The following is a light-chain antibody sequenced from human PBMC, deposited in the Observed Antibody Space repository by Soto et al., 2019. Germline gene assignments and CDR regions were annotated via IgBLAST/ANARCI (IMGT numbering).Light chain of an antibody. CDR3: QSYDSSLSGSV. CDR1: SSNIGAGYH. V-gene: IGLV1-40*01. Sequence: QSVLTQPPSVSGAPGQRVTISCTGSSSNIGAGYHVHWYQQLPGTAPKLLLYGNSNRPSGVPDLFSGSKSGTSASLAITGLQAEDEADYYCQSYDSSLSGSVFGGGTKLTVL. J-gene: IGLJ3*02. CDR2: GNS.